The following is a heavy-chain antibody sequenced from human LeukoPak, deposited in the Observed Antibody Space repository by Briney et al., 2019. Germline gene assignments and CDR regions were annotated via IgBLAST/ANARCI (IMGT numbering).Heavy chain of an antibody. CDR1: GDISSSDY. V-gene: IGHV1-46*01. CDR2: INPSGGNT. Sequence: GASVKVSCKASGDISSSDYIHWVRQAPGQGLEWMGTINPSGGNTGYAQKSHGRVSMTRDTSTSTVYMDLSSLKSEDTAMYYCAREVVGTTIENFDSWGQGTLVTVSS. J-gene: IGHJ4*02. CDR3: AREVVGTTIENFDS. D-gene: IGHD4-11*01.